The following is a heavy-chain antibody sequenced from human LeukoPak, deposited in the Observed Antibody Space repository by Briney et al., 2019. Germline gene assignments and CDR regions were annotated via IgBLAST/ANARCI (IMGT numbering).Heavy chain of an antibody. V-gene: IGHV4-39*07. CDR1: GGSISSSSYY. J-gene: IGHJ4*02. D-gene: IGHD3-10*01. CDR2: IYYSGST. CDR3: ASSVGFGERYHIDY. Sequence: PSETLSLTCTVSGGSISSSSYYWGWIRQPPGKGLEWIGSIYYSGSTYYNPSLKSRVTISVDTSKNQFSLKLSSVTAADTAVYYCASSVGFGERYHIDYWGQGTLVTVSS.